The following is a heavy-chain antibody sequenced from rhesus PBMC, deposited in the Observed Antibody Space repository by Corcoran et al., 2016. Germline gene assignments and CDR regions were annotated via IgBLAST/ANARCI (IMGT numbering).Heavy chain of an antibody. CDR3: ARRSLVRGLDS. CDR1: GGSISSNW. V-gene: IGHV4-57*02. D-gene: IGHD1-44*01. CDR2: IACSGCRT. Sequence: QLQLQESGTGLVKPSETLSLTCAVSGGSISSNWWSWIRQPPGKGLEWIGRIACSGCRTSDNPSARGGVHLSTDPSKNQLSLKLISVTAAGTAVYFCARRSLVRGLDSWGQGVVVTVSS. J-gene: IGHJ6*01.